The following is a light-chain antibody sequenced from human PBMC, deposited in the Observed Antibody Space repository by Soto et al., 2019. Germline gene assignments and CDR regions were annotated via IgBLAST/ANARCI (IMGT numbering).Light chain of an antibody. J-gene: IGKJ1*01. CDR1: HDVRSW. CDR2: GAS. V-gene: IGKV1-12*02. Sequence: DIQMTQSPSSVSASVGDRVTISCRASHDVRSWLAWYQQKPGKAPNLLIYGASTLQSGVPSRFSGSGSGTDSTLTISSLQPKHFATDSCQQANRDSWTFGQGTKVEIK. CDR3: QQANRDSWT.